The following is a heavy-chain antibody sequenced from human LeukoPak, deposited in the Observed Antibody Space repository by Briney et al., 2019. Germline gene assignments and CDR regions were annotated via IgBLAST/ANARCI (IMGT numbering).Heavy chain of an antibody. CDR1: GGSFSGYY. J-gene: IGHJ4*02. Sequence: SETLSLTCAVYGGSFSGYYWSWIRQPPGKGLEWIGEINHSGSTNYNPSLKSRVTISVDTSKNQFSLKLSSVTAADPAVYYCARGLPPAELVDDYWGQGTLVTVSS. V-gene: IGHV4-34*01. CDR2: INHSGST. D-gene: IGHD3-10*01. CDR3: ARGLPPAELVDDY.